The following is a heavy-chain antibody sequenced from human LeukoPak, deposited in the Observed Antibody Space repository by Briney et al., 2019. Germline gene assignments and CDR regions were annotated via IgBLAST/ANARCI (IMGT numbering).Heavy chain of an antibody. CDR2: INPNSGGT. Sequence: GASVKVSCKASGYTFTSYGISWVRQAPGQGLEWMGWINPNSGGTNYAQKFQGRVTMTRDTSISTAYMELSRLRSDDTAVYYCARYYDFWSGYYPYYYGMDVWGQGTTVTVSS. J-gene: IGHJ6*02. V-gene: IGHV1-2*02. CDR3: ARYYDFWSGYYPYYYGMDV. CDR1: GYTFTSYG. D-gene: IGHD3-3*01.